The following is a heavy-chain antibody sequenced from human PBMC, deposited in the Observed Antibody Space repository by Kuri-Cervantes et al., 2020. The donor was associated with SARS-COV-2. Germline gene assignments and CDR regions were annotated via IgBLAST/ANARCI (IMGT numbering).Heavy chain of an antibody. Sequence: SETLSLTCTVSGGSISSGDYYWSWIRQPPGKGLEWIGYIYYSGSTYYNPSLKSRVTISVDRSKNQFSLKLSSVTAADTAVYYCARISTYYFDYWGQGTLVTVSS. CDR2: IYYSGST. CDR1: GGSISSGDYY. J-gene: IGHJ4*02. CDR3: ARISTYYFDY. V-gene: IGHV4-30-4*08.